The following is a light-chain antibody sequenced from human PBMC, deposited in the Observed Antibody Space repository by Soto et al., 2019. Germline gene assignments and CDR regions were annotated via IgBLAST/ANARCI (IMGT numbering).Light chain of an antibody. CDR2: SAS. Sequence: DIQMTQSPSSVSAFVGESVTITCHASQRISAFLNWYHQKPRKAPKLLIYSASYLQSGVPSNFSGSGSGTDFTLSIVTLQPEDSGTYFCQQSYRLPLTFGGGTKVDI. V-gene: IGKV1-39*01. J-gene: IGKJ4*01. CDR1: QRISAF. CDR3: QQSYRLPLT.